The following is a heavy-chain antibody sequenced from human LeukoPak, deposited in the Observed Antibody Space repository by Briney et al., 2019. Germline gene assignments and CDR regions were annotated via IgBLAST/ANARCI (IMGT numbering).Heavy chain of an antibody. CDR1: GYTFTGYY. CDR3: ARGANVLMVYAKGFDH. D-gene: IGHD2-8*01. J-gene: IGHJ5*02. Sequence: SVKVSCKASGYTFTGYYMHWVRQAPGQGLEWMGWINPNSGGTNYAQKFQGRVTMTRDTSISTAYMELSRLRSDDTAVYYCARGANVLMVYAKGFDHWGQGTLVTVSS. CDR2: INPNSGGT. V-gene: IGHV1-2*02.